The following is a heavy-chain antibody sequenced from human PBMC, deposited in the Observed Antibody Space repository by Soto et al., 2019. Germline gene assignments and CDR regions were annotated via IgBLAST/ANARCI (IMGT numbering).Heavy chain of an antibody. CDR3: ARVSVVLAARRGPYGMDV. CDR2: IYYSGST. Sequence: SETLSLTCTVSGGSISSYYWSWIRQPPGKGLEWIGDIYYSGSTNYNPSLKSRVTISVDTSKNQFSLKLSSVTAADTAVYYCARVSVVLAARRGPYGMDVWGQGTTVTVSS. V-gene: IGHV4-59*12. CDR1: GGSISSYY. D-gene: IGHD2-2*01. J-gene: IGHJ6*02.